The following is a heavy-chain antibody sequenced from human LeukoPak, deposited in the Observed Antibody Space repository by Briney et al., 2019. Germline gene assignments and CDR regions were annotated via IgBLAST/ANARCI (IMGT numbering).Heavy chain of an antibody. CDR1: GGTFINYA. CDR2: IIPIFGIP. D-gene: IGHD6-25*01. V-gene: IGHV1-69*01. J-gene: IGHJ6*03. Sequence: GSSVKVSCKASGGTFINYAITWVRQAPGQGLEWMGGIIPIFGIPDSAQKFQGRLTITADESTTTAYMELSSLRSDDTAIYYCGLSGNYYYYYMDVWGKGTTVTISS. CDR3: GLSGNYYYYYMDV.